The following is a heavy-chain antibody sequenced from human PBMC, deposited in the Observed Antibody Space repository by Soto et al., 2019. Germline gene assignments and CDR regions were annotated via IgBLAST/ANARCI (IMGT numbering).Heavy chain of an antibody. D-gene: IGHD3-10*01. J-gene: IGHJ6*02. V-gene: IGHV1-18*01. Sequence: QVQLVQSGAEVKKPGASVKVSCKASGYSFTSYGFTWVRQAPGQGLEWMGWISTYNGNTNYAQKLQGRVTMTTNTSTSTVYMEVRSLRSDDTAVYYCARGSGTDGMDVWGQGTMVTVSS. CDR3: ARGSGTDGMDV. CDR2: ISTYNGNT. CDR1: GYSFTSYG.